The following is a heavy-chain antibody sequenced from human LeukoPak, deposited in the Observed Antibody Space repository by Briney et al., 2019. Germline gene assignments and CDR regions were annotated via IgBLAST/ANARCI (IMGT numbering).Heavy chain of an antibody. CDR2: ISRSNIYK. CDR1: GFTFSSYT. CDR3: AALDHGHDY. V-gene: IGHV3-21*01. Sequence: GGSLRLSCAASGFTFSSYTMNWVRLAPGKGLEWVSSISRSNIYKYYADSVKGRFTISRDNAKNSLYLQMNSLRAEDTAVYYCAALDHGHDYWGQGTLVTVSS. J-gene: IGHJ4*02.